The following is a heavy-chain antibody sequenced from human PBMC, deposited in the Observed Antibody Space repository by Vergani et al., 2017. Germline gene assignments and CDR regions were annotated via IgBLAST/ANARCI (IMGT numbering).Heavy chain of an antibody. CDR2: IIPFFGTA. CDR1: GGAFTHYA. Sequence: QVQLVQSGAEAKKPGSSVRVSCKTSGGAFTHYAFSWVRQAPGQGLEWMGGIIPFFGTANYAQRFQGRVTITADESTNTVYVELSSLRSEDTAVYYCARGMYARGNDDYYYMDIWGKGTTVTV. CDR3: ARGMYARGNDDYYYMDI. D-gene: IGHD1-1*01. J-gene: IGHJ6*03. V-gene: IGHV1-69*01.